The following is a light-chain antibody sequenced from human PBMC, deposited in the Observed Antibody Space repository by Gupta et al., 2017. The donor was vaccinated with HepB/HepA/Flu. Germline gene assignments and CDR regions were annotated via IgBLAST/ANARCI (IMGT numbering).Light chain of an antibody. J-gene: IGLJ3*02. CDR1: KLGDKY. CDR2: QDS. V-gene: IGLV3-1*01. CDR3: QTWDSSSLVV. Sequence: SYEVTQPPPVSVSPGQTARIPCSGSKLGDKYVYWYQQKPGQSPVLVIYQDSLRPSGISERVSGSNSDNTAALTISGTQPMDEADYYCQTWDSSSLVVYGGGTKLTVL.